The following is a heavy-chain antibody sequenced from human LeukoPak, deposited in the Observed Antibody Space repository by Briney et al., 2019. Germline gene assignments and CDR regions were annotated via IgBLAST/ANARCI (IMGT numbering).Heavy chain of an antibody. V-gene: IGHV1-69*05. CDR2: IIPIFGTA. J-gene: IGHJ5*02. CDR1: GYTFTSYG. D-gene: IGHD3-10*01. Sequence: SVKVSCKASGYTFTSYGISWVRQAPGQGLEWMGGIIPIFGTANYAQKFQGRVTITTDESTSTAYMELSSLRSEDTAVYYCARDRAGWFDPWGQGTLVTVSS. CDR3: ARDRAGWFDP.